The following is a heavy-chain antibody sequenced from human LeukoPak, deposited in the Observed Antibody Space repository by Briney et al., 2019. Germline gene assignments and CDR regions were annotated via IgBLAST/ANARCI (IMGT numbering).Heavy chain of an antibody. V-gene: IGHV3-11*01. D-gene: IGHD3-22*01. Sequence: PGGSLRLFCDVSGFNLNDYYMSWVRQAPGKGLEWSSYITSSGSGYYSESVKGRFTIYRDAASNSVFLQMNSLSAEDTAVYFCTRDQDAGYALGYWGQGTLVTVSS. J-gene: IGHJ4*02. CDR2: ITSSGSG. CDR3: TRDQDAGYALGY. CDR1: GFNLNDYY.